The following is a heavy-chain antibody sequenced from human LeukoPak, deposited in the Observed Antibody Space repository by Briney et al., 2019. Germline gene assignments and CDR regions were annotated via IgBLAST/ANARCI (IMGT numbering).Heavy chain of an antibody. V-gene: IGHV1-18*01. J-gene: IGHJ1*01. CDR1: GYTFTSYG. Sequence: ASVKVSCKASGYTFTSYGISWVRQAPGQGLEWMGWISAYNGNTNYAQKLQGRVTMTTDTSTSTAYMELRSLRSDDTAVYYCARVSLELRLGELSPFQHWGQGTLVTVSS. D-gene: IGHD3-16*02. CDR2: ISAYNGNT. CDR3: ARVSLELRLGELSPFQH.